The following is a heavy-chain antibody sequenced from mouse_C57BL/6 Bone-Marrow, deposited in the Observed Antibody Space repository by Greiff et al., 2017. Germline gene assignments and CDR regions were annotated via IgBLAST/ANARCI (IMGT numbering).Heavy chain of an antibody. CDR1: GYTFTSYW. J-gene: IGHJ2*01. D-gene: IGHD2-5*01. Sequence: QVQLQQPGAELVKPGASVKLSCKASGYTFTSYWMHWVKQRPGQGLEWIGMIHPNSGSTNYNEKFKSKATLTVDKSSSTAYMQLSSLTSEDSAVYYCARYYSNYPYYFDYWGQGTTLTVSS. CDR3: ARYYSNYPYYFDY. CDR2: IHPNSGST. V-gene: IGHV1-64*01.